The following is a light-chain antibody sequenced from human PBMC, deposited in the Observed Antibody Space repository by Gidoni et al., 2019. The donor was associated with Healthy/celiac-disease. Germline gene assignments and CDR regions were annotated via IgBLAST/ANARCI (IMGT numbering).Light chain of an antibody. CDR3: QQLNSYRYT. V-gene: IGKV1-9*01. Sequence: DIQLTQSPSFLSASVGDRVTITCRASQGISSYLAWYQQKPGKAPKLLIYAASTLQSGVPSRFSGSGSGTEFTLTIRSLQPEDFATYYCQQLNSYRYTFGQGTKLEIK. J-gene: IGKJ2*01. CDR1: QGISSY. CDR2: AAS.